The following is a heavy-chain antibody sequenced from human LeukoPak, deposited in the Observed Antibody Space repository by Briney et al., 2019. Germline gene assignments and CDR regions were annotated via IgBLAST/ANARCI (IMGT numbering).Heavy chain of an antibody. CDR3: ARVLTYSSSWPYYYYYYGMDV. J-gene: IGHJ6*02. CDR2: IYTSGST. Sequence: SETLSLTCTVSGGSISSYYWSWIRQPAGKGLEWIGRIYTSGSTNYNPSLKSRVTMSVDTSKNQFSLKLSSVTAADTAVHYCARVLTYSSSWPYYYYYYGMDVWGQGTTVTVSS. CDR1: GGSISSYY. V-gene: IGHV4-4*07. D-gene: IGHD6-13*01.